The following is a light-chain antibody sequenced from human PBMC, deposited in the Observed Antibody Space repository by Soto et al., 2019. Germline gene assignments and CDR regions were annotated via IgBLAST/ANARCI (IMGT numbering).Light chain of an antibody. Sequence: EIVLTQSPGTLSLSPGERATLSCRASQSVTSDYFAWYQQKPGQAPKLLIYDASSRATGIPDRFSGGGSGTDFTLTISRLEPEDFAVYYCQQYGSSPLTFGGGTKVEIK. V-gene: IGKV3-20*01. J-gene: IGKJ4*01. CDR2: DAS. CDR3: QQYGSSPLT. CDR1: QSVTSDY.